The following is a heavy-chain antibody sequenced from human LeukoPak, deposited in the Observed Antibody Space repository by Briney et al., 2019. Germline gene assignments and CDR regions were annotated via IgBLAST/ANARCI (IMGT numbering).Heavy chain of an antibody. J-gene: IGHJ4*02. CDR3: ARDRAAFGVVQVGY. CDR1: GFTFSSYS. CDR2: ISSSSSYI. D-gene: IGHD3-3*01. Sequence: GGSLRLSCAASGFTFSSYSMNWVRQAPGKGLEWVSSISSSSSYIYYADSVKGRFTISRDNAKNSLYLQMNSLRAEDTAVYYCARDRAAFGVVQVGYWGQGTLVTVSS. V-gene: IGHV3-21*01.